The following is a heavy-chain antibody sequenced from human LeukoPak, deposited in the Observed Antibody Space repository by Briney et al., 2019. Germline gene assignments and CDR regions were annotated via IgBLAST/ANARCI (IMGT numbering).Heavy chain of an antibody. V-gene: IGHV3-48*01. CDR3: ARLSNYYYGMDV. CDR2: INSRSSTI. Sequence: GGSLRLSCAASGFTFSSYSMNWVRQAPGKGLEWVSYINSRSSTIYYADSVKGRFTISRDNGKNSLYLQMNSLRVEDTAVYYCARLSNYYYGMDVWGQGTTVTVSS. J-gene: IGHJ6*02. CDR1: GFTFSSYS.